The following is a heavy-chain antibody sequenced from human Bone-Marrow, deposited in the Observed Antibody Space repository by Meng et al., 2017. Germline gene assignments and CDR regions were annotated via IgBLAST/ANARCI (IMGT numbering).Heavy chain of an antibody. V-gene: IGHV4-61*01. D-gene: IGHD3-10*01. J-gene: IGHJ5*02. CDR1: GGSVSSGSYY. Sequence: AQPQESGPGLGRPSETLSLPCTVSGGSVSSGSYYWSWIRQPPGKGLEWIGYIYYSGSTNYNPSLKSRVTISVDTSKNQFSLKLSSVTAADTAVYYCAREVSPYYYGSGSENWFDPWGQGTLVTVSS. CDR2: IYYSGST. CDR3: AREVSPYYYGSGSENWFDP.